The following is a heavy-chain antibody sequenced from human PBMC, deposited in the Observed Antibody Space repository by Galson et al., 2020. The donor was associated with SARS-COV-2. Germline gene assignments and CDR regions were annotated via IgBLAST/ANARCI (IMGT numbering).Heavy chain of an antibody. J-gene: IGHJ6*02. CDR2: ISYDGRTK. V-gene: IGHV3-30*18. CDR1: GFTFSSYA. CDR3: AKDLDIWNQANHYYAVDV. Sequence: GESLKISCAASGFTFSSYAMHWVRQAPGKGLEWVAVISYDGRTKYFSDSVNGRFIISRDNSKNTLDLQMNSLRPEDTALYYCAKDLDIWNQANHYYAVDVWGQGTTVTVSS. D-gene: IGHD1-20*01.